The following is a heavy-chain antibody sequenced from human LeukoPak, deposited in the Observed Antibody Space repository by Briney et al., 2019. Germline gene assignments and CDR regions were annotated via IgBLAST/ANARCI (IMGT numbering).Heavy chain of an antibody. CDR1: GYTFTSYS. V-gene: IGHV1-18*01. Sequence: ASVKVSCKASGYTFTSYSISWVRQAPGQGLEWLGWISAYNGNTIYAQKVKGRVTMTTDTSTSTAYMELRSLKSDDTAVYYCARASYCSGGSCYSDYWGQGTLVTVSS. CDR3: ARASYCSGGSCYSDY. CDR2: ISAYNGNT. D-gene: IGHD2-15*01. J-gene: IGHJ4*02.